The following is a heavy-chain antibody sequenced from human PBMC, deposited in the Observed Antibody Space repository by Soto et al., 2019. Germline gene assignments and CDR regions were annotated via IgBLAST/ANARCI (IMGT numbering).Heavy chain of an antibody. V-gene: IGHV1-2*04. CDR2: INPNSGGT. Sequence: EASVKVSCKASGYTFTGYYMHWVRQAPGQGLEWMGWINPNSGGTNYAQKFQGWVTMTRDTSISTAYMELSRLRSDDTAVYYCARDHYYGSGSYYNSRYYYYYMDVWGKGTTVTVSS. CDR1: GYTFTGYY. D-gene: IGHD3-10*01. J-gene: IGHJ6*03. CDR3: ARDHYYGSGSYYNSRYYYYYMDV.